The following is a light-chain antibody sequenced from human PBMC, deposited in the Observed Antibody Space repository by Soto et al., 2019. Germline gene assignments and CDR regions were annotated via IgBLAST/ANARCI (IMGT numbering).Light chain of an antibody. CDR2: DVS. Sequence: QSALTQPASVSGSPGQSITISRTGNSSDVGGYNYVSWYQQHPGKAPKLMIYDVSNRPSGVSNRFSGSKSGNTASLTISGLQAEDEADYYCSSYTSSSTGVVFGGGTKLTVL. V-gene: IGLV2-14*01. CDR3: SSYTSSSTGVV. J-gene: IGLJ2*01. CDR1: SSDVGGYNY.